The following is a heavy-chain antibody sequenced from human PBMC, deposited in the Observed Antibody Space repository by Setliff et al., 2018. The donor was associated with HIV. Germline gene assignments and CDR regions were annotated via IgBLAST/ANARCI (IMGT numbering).Heavy chain of an antibody. Sequence: SETLSLTFTVSGDSIGYYYWSWIRQPAGRGLEWMGRIHTSGSTNYNPSLTSRVTLSVDTSKNQFFLKLTSLSAADTAVYYCARDRIEVVVDGPHDVFDVWGRGTTVTVSS. CDR3: ARDRIEVVVDGPHDVFDV. CDR1: GDSIGYYY. V-gene: IGHV4-4*07. D-gene: IGHD2-15*01. CDR2: IHTSGST. J-gene: IGHJ3*01.